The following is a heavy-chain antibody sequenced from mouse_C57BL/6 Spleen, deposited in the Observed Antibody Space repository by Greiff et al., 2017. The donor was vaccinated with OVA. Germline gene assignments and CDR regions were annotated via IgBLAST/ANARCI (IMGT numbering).Heavy chain of an antibody. J-gene: IGHJ3*01. V-gene: IGHV5-6*01. CDR1: GFTFSSYG. D-gene: IGHD1-1*01. CDR3: ARHEGDYYGSRETWFAY. CDR2: ISSGGSYT. Sequence: DVQLVESGGDLVKPGGSLKLSCAASGFTFSSYGMSWVRQTPDKRLEWVATISSGGSYTYYPDSVKGRFTISRDNAKNTLYLQMSSLKSEDTAMYYCARHEGDYYGSRETWFAYWGQGTLVTVSA.